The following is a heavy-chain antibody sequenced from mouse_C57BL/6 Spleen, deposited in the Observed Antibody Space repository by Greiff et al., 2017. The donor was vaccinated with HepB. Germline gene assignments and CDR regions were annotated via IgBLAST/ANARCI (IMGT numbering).Heavy chain of an antibody. Sequence: EVQLQESGGGLVKPGGSLKLSCAASGFTFSSYAMSWVRQTPEKRLEWVATISDGGSYTYYPDNVKGRFTISRDNAKNNLYLQMSHLKSEDTAMYYCARDTDLWGQGTTLTVSS. D-gene: IGHD1-1*01. CDR2: ISDGGSYT. J-gene: IGHJ2*01. V-gene: IGHV5-4*01. CDR1: GFTFSSYA. CDR3: ARDTDL.